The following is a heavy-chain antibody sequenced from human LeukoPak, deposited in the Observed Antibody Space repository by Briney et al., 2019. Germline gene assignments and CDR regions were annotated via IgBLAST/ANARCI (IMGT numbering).Heavy chain of an antibody. CDR3: ARDHPTYGGFAC. Sequence: GGSLRLSCAASGFTFGSYAMSWVRQAPGKGLEWVSGISGSGDTTYYAGSVKGRFTISRDNSRNTLYLQMNSLRAEDTAVYYCARDHPTYGGFACWGQGTLVTVSS. CDR2: ISGSGDTT. D-gene: IGHD5-12*01. V-gene: IGHV3-23*01. J-gene: IGHJ4*02. CDR1: GFTFGSYA.